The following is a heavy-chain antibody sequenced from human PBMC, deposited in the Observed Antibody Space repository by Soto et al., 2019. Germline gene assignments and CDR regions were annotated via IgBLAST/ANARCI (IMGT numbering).Heavy chain of an antibody. CDR3: ARAQDDYGDQDHFDF. CDR1: GFAFSSYA. Sequence: EGQLLESGGGLVQPGGSLRLSCAASGFAFSSYAMSWVRQAPGKGLGWVSGIGGSGYSTHYADSVRGRFIISRDNSKNTMYLQMNSLRVEDTAIYYCARAQDDYGDQDHFDFWGQGTLVTVSS. J-gene: IGHJ4*02. V-gene: IGHV3-23*01. CDR2: IGGSGYST. D-gene: IGHD4-17*01.